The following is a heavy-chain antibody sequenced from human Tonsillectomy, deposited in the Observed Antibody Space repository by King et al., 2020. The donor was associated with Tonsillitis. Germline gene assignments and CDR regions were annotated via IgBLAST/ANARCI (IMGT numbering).Heavy chain of an antibody. CDR3: ARAESRDSGSYYLYYYYGMDV. Sequence: VQLVESGGGVVQPGRSLRLSCAASGFTFSPYSMHWVRQAPGKGLEWVAIISYDGSNKYYADSVKGRFAISRDNSKNTLYLQMNSLRTEDTAVYYCARAESRDSGSYYLYYYYGMDVWGQGTPVTVSS. J-gene: IGHJ6*02. CDR2: ISYDGSNK. D-gene: IGHD3-10*01. CDR1: GFTFSPYS. V-gene: IGHV3-30*09.